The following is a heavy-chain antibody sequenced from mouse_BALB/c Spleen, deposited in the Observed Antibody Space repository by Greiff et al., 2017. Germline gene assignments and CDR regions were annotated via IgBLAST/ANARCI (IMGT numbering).Heavy chain of an antibody. V-gene: IGHV1S29*02. J-gene: IGHJ3*01. Sequence: VQLQQSGPELVKPGASVKISCKASGYTFTDYNMHWVKQSHGKSLEWIGYIYPYNGGTGYNQKFKSKATLTVDNSSSTAYMELRSLTSEDSAVYYCARWNYGSSYGFAYWGQGTLVTVSA. CDR2: IYPYNGGT. CDR3: ARWNYGSSYGFAY. CDR1: GYTFTDYN. D-gene: IGHD1-1*01.